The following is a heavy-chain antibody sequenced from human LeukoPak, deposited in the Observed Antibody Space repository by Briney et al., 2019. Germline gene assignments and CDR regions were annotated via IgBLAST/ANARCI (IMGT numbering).Heavy chain of an antibody. CDR3: TRLDWGSTIGMDV. CDR2: IKSKTDGGTT. J-gene: IGHJ6*02. V-gene: IGHV3-15*01. Sequence: PGGSLRLSCAASGFTFSNAWMSWVRQAPGKGLEWVGRIKSKTDGGTTDYAAPVKGRFTISRDDSKNTLYLQMNSLKTEDTAVYYCTRLDWGSTIGMDVWGQGTTVTVSS. CDR1: GFTFSNAW. D-gene: IGHD3/OR15-3a*01.